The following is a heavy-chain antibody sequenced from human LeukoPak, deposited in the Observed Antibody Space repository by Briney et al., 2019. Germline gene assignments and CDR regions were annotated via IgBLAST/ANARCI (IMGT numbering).Heavy chain of an antibody. CDR2: IYHSGST. CDR3: ARAYYDILTGLDAFDI. CDR1: GGSISSSNW. J-gene: IGHJ3*02. V-gene: IGHV4-4*02. Sequence: SETLSLTCAVSGGSISSSNWWSWVRQPPGKGLEWIGEIYHSGSTNYNPSLKSRVTISVDKSKNQFSLKLSSVTAADTAVYYCARAYYDILTGLDAFDIWGQGTMVTVSS. D-gene: IGHD3-9*01.